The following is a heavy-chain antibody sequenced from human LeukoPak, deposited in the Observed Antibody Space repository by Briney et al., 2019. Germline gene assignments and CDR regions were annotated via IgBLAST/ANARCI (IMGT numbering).Heavy chain of an antibody. CDR1: EYPFTGYC. J-gene: IGHJ4*02. D-gene: IGHD1/OR15-1a*01. Sequence: ASVKVSCKASEYPFTGYCMHWVRQAPGQGLEWMGWINPNSGGANYAQKFQGRVTMTRDTSISTAYMELSRLTSDDTAVYYCARDQTSSRNNEGDYWGQGILVTVSS. CDR3: ARDQTSSRNNEGDY. V-gene: IGHV1-2*02. CDR2: INPNSGGA.